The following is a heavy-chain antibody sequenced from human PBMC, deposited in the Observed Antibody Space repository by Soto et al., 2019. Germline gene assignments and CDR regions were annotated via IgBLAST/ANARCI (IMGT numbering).Heavy chain of an antibody. D-gene: IGHD3-3*01. Sequence: QVQLVQSGAEVKKPGASVKVSCKASGYTFTGYYMHWVRQAPGQGLEWMGWINPNSGGTNYAQKFQGGVTMTRDTSISTAYMELSRLRSDDTAVYYCARGNRMECLLCRDYYYYGMDVWGQGTTVTVSS. CDR3: ARGNRMECLLCRDYYYYGMDV. V-gene: IGHV1-2*02. CDR1: GYTFTGYY. J-gene: IGHJ6*02. CDR2: INPNSGGT.